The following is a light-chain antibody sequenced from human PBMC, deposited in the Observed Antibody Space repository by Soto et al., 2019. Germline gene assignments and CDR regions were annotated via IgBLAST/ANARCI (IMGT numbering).Light chain of an antibody. V-gene: IGKV3-15*01. CDR3: QQYNNWPPWT. Sequence: EIVMTQSPATLSVSPGERVTLSCRASQSNNNNLAWYQQKPGQAPRLLIYGASTRATEIPTRFSGSGSGTEFTLTISSLQSEDLAVYYCQQYNNWPPWTFDQGTKVDIK. CDR1: QSNNNN. J-gene: IGKJ1*01. CDR2: GAS.